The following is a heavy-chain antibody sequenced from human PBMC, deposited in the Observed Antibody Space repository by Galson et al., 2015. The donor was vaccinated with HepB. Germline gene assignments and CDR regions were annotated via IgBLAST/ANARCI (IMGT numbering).Heavy chain of an antibody. J-gene: IGHJ3*02. V-gene: IGHV5-51*01. Sequence: QSGAEVKKPGESLKISCKGSGYSFTSYWIGWVRQMPGKGLEWMGIIYPGDSDTRYSPSFQGQVTISADKSISTAYLQWSSLKASDTAMYYCARLVYYDSSGPDAFDIWGQGTMVTVSS. CDR3: ARLVYYDSSGPDAFDI. D-gene: IGHD3-22*01. CDR2: IYPGDSDT. CDR1: GYSFTSYW.